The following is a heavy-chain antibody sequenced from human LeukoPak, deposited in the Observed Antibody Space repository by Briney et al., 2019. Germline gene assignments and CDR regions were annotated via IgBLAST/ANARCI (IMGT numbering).Heavy chain of an antibody. V-gene: IGHV3-21*01. Sequence: PGGSLRLSCAASGFTFSSYSMNWVRQAPGKGLEWVSFISSSSSYIYYADSVKGRFTISRDNAKNSLYLQMNSLRAEDTAVYYCARAVTVAGTDYWGQGTLVTVSS. D-gene: IGHD6-19*01. J-gene: IGHJ4*02. CDR2: ISSSSSYI. CDR1: GFTFSSYS. CDR3: ARAVTVAGTDY.